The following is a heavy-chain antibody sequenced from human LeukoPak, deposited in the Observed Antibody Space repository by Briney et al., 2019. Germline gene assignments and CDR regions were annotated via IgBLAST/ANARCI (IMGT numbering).Heavy chain of an antibody. CDR2: IYYSGST. J-gene: IGHJ4*02. Sequence: SETLSLTCTVSGGSISSGSYYWGWIRQPPGKGLEWIGSIYYSGSTYYNPSLKSRVTMSVDTSKSQFSLRLSSVTAADSAVYYCARQGQGIQLQTYFDYWGQGTLVTVSS. V-gene: IGHV4-39*01. CDR1: GGSISSGSYY. CDR3: ARQGQGIQLQTYFDY. D-gene: IGHD5-24*01.